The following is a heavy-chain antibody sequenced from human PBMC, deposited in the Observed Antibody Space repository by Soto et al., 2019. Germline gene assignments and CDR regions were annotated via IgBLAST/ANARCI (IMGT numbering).Heavy chain of an antibody. D-gene: IGHD2-2*01. CDR2: IYYSGST. Sequence: SETLSLTCTVSGGSISSYYWTWIRQPPGKGLEWIGFIYYSGSTSYNPSLQSRVTMSVDTSKSQLSLKVSSVTAADTAVYYYARLHCISPNCVPLDPWGQGTLVTVSS. V-gene: IGHV4-59*04. CDR3: ARLHCISPNCVPLDP. CDR1: GGSISSYY. J-gene: IGHJ5*02.